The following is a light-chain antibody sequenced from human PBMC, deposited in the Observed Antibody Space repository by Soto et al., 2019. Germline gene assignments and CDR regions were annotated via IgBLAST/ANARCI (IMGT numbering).Light chain of an antibody. CDR1: SSDVGGYSY. CDR2: DVD. V-gene: IGLV2-14*03. J-gene: IGLJ2*01. Sequence: QSALTQPASVSGSPGQSITISCTGSSSDVGGYSYVSWYQHHPGKAPKLMIYDVDNWPSGVSNRFSGSKSGNTASLTISGLQAEDEADYYCSSYTSSSTYVLFGGGTKLTVL. CDR3: SSYTSSSTYVL.